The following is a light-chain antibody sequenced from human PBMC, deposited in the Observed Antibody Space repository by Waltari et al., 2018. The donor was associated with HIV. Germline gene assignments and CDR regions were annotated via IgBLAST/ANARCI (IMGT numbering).Light chain of an antibody. J-gene: IGLJ7*01. V-gene: IGLV6-57*01. CDR1: SGSVATNY. CDR2: DDE. CDR3: QSYDSSNVV. Sequence: NFMLTQPHSVSESPGKTVTISSTSSSGSVATNYVERYQQLPGSPPITVIYDDEQRPSGIPARFSASFDSSSTSASLTISGLKAEDEADYSCQSYDSSNVVFGGGTQLTVL.